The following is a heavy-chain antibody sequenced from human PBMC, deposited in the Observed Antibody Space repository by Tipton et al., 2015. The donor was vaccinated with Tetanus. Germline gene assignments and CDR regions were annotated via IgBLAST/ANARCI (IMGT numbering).Heavy chain of an antibody. CDR2: IYQSGTT. CDR3: ARPGRGIGNWFDP. CDR1: GGSISSFY. Sequence: TLSLTCTISGGSISSFYWSWIRQSPGKGLEWIGQIYQSGTTKYNPSLKGRVTISEDKSKNHFSLALKSVTAADTAVYYCARPGRGIGNWFDPWGQGTLVTVSS. V-gene: IGHV4-59*12. D-gene: IGHD1-26*01. J-gene: IGHJ5*02.